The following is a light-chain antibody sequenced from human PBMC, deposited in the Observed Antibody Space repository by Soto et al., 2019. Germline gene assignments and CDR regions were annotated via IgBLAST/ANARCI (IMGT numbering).Light chain of an antibody. J-gene: IGKJ1*01. V-gene: IGKV1-5*03. CDR3: QAYSSDSPWT. CDR1: QNIRTW. CDR2: NS. Sequence: DVPMTQSPSTLTASVGDRVSITCRASQNIRTWLAWYQLKPGKAPRLLMYNSTLEVGVPSRFSGAGSGTEFSLTISSLQPVDFAAYYCQAYSSDSPWTFGQGTKVEFK.